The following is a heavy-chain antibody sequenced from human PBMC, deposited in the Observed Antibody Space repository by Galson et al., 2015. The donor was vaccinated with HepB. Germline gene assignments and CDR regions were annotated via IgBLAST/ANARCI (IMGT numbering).Heavy chain of an antibody. Sequence: SLRLSCAASGFTFDDYTMHWVRQAPGKGLEWVSLISWDGGSTYYADSVKGRFTISRDNSKNSLYLQMNSLRTEDTALYYCAKGEASSPHDAFDIWGQGTMVTVSS. CDR3: AKGEASSPHDAFDI. V-gene: IGHV3-43*01. D-gene: IGHD6-6*01. CDR2: ISWDGGST. J-gene: IGHJ3*02. CDR1: GFTFDDYT.